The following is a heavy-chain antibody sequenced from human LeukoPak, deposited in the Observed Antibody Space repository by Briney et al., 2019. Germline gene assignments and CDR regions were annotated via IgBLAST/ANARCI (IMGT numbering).Heavy chain of an antibody. Sequence: ASVKVSCKVSGYTLTELSMHWVRQAPGKGLEWMGGFDPEDGETIYAQKFQGRVTITRDTSASTAYMELSSLRSEDTAVYYCARGGIPYDSSGYHLNYWGQGTLVTVSS. V-gene: IGHV1-24*01. CDR1: GYTLTELS. D-gene: IGHD3-22*01. CDR2: FDPEDGET. CDR3: ARGGIPYDSSGYHLNY. J-gene: IGHJ4*02.